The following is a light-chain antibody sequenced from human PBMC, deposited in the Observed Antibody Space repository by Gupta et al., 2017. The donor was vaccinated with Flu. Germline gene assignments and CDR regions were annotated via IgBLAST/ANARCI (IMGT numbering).Light chain of an antibody. CDR3: SSYVRSHTAV. Sequence: SALTQPPLASWSPGPSVTISCTGISSDVGGYYSSSWYQQHPRGAPILMIYEVTKRPSGVPSRFAGSKAGNTAFPTSSGLRADDEAYYYCSSYVRSHTAVFGGGTRLTVL. J-gene: IGLJ3*02. V-gene: IGLV2-11*01. CDR1: SSDVGGYYS. CDR2: EVT.